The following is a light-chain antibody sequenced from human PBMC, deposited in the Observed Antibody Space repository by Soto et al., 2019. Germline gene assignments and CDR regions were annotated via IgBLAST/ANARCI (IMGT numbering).Light chain of an antibody. CDR1: QSVSSN. CDR2: DAS. J-gene: IGKJ4*01. CDR3: QQYHDWPPFT. Sequence: EIVMTQSPATLSVSPGERATLSCRASQSVSSNLGWYQQKPGQAPRLLIFDASTRATGVPPRFSGSGSGTEFTLSISSLQSEDFAVYYCQQYHDWPPFTFGGGTRVEI. V-gene: IGKV3-15*01.